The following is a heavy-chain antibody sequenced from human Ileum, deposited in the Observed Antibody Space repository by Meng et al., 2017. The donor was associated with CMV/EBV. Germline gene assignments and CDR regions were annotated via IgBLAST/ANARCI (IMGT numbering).Heavy chain of an antibody. CDR1: GFSVSSNF. Sequence: EVQVLESGGGLIQPGGSLRLSCAASGFSVSSNFMSWFRQAPGKGLEWVSIIYTGGDTKNADSVKGRFSISRDSAENTVFLQMNSLRVEDTAVYYCAKSNGYTATNWGQGRLVTVSS. V-gene: IGHV3-53*01. CDR2: IYTGGDT. J-gene: IGHJ4*02. CDR3: AKSNGYTATN. D-gene: IGHD5-24*01.